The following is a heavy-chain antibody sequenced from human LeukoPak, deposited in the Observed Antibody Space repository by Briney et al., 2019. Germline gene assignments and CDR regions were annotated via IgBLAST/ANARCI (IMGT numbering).Heavy chain of an antibody. CDR3: ARVARRRGDVDY. J-gene: IGHJ4*02. V-gene: IGHV1-69*08. D-gene: IGHD3-16*01. CDR2: IVPISGTP. CDR1: GGSFRRNT. Sequence: SVKVSCKASGGSFRRNTIVWVRQAPGQGLEWMGMIVPISGTPNYAQKFQGRVTITADKSTSTAYMELSSLRSEDTAVYYCARVARRRGDVDYWGQGTLVTVSS.